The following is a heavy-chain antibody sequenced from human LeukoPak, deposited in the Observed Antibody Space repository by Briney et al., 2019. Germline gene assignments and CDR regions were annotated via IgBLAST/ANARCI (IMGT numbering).Heavy chain of an antibody. Sequence: PGGSLRLSCAASGFTVSSNYMSWVRQAPGKGLEWVSVIYSGGSTYYADSVKGRFTISRDNSKNTLYLQMNSLRAEDTAVYYCARNPEDTAMVHYYGMDVWGQGTTVTVSS. CDR1: GFTVSSNY. J-gene: IGHJ6*02. CDR2: IYSGGST. D-gene: IGHD5-18*01. V-gene: IGHV3-66*01. CDR3: ARNPEDTAMVHYYGMDV.